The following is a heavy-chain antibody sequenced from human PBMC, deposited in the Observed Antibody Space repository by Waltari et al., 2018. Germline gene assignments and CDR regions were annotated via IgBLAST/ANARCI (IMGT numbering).Heavy chain of an antibody. J-gene: IGHJ4*02. V-gene: IGHV4-39*01. D-gene: IGHD3-22*01. Sequence: QLQLQESGPGLVKPSETLSLTCTVSGGSISSSSYYWGWIRQPPGKGLEWIGSIYYSGSTYYNPSLKSRVTISGDTSKNQFSLKLSSVTAADTAVYYCARTYYYDSSGYYSGTFDYWGQGTLVTVSS. CDR2: IYYSGST. CDR3: ARTYYYDSSGYYSGTFDY. CDR1: GGSISSSSYY.